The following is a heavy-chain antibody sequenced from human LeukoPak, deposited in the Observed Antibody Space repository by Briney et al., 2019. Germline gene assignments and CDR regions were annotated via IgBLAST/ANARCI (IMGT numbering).Heavy chain of an antibody. CDR2: IYTSGST. V-gene: IGHV4-4*07. CDR1: GGSISSYY. D-gene: IGHD3-16*02. Sequence: SETLSLTCTVSGGSISSYYWSWIRQPAGKGLEWIGRIYTSGSTNYNPSLKSRVTMSVDTSKNQFSLKLSSVTAADTALYHCARVYYDYVWGSYRPHYFDYWGQGTLVTVSS. CDR3: ARVYYDYVWGSYRPHYFDY. J-gene: IGHJ4*02.